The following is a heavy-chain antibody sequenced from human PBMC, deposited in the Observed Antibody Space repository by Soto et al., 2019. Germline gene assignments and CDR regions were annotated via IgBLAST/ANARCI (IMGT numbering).Heavy chain of an antibody. Sequence: GGSLRLSCAASGFTFSSYAMSWVRQAPGKGLEWVSAISGSGGSTYYADSVKGRFTISRDNSKNTLYLQMNSLKADDTAVYYCAKSGVISREWIQLGYYYYYMDVWGKGTTVTVSS. CDR1: GFTFSSYA. V-gene: IGHV3-23*01. CDR3: AKSGVISREWIQLGYYYYYMDV. J-gene: IGHJ6*03. D-gene: IGHD5-18*01. CDR2: ISGSGGST.